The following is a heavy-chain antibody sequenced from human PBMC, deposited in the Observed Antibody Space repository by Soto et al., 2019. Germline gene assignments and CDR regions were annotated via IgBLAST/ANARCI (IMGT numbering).Heavy chain of an antibody. CDR2: ISSSGSTI. CDR3: ARDADIVVVPAATDYYYMDV. D-gene: IGHD2-2*01. CDR1: GFTFSDYY. Sequence: PGGSLRLSCAASGFTFSDYYMSWIRQAPWKGLEWVSYISSSGSTIYYADSVKGRFTISRDNAKNSLYLQMNSLRAEDTAVYYCARDADIVVVPAATDYYYMDVWGKGTTVTVSS. V-gene: IGHV3-11*01. J-gene: IGHJ6*03.